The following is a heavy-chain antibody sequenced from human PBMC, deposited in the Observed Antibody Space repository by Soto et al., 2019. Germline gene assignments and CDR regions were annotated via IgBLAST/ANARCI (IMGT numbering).Heavy chain of an antibody. V-gene: IGHV2-5*02. CDR3: AHKGGRGAGMDV. D-gene: IGHD2-15*01. CDR2: IYWDDDK. CDR1: GFSLSTSGAG. J-gene: IGHJ6*02. Sequence: QITLKESGPTLVKPTQTLTLTCTFSGFSLSTSGAGVGWIRQPPGKALEWLALIYWDDDKRYSPFLKSRLTIXKXXSKNQVVLTMTNMDTVDTATYYCAHKGGRGAGMDVWGQGTTVTVSS.